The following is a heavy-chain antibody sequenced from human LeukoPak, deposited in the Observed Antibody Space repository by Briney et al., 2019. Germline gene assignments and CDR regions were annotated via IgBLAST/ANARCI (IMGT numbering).Heavy chain of an antibody. Sequence: SETLSLTCAVYGGSFSSYYWSWLRQPPGKGLEWIGEMNHAGGTNYNPSLKSRVTISADTSKKQFSLKLSSVTAADTAVYYCARAQGRLVPPAYWGQGTPVTVSS. CDR1: GGSFSSYY. D-gene: IGHD3-10*01. V-gene: IGHV4-34*01. J-gene: IGHJ4*02. CDR2: MNHAGGT. CDR3: ARAQGRLVPPAY.